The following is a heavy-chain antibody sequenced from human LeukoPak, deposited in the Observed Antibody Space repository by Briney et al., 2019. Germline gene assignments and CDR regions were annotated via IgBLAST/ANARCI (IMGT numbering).Heavy chain of an antibody. Sequence: GGSLRLSCAASGFTFSSYGMSWVRQAPGKGLEWVSAISGSGGSTYYADSVKGRFTISRDNSKNTLYLQMNSLRAEDTAVYYCAKVKEDYYDSSGYYSDYWGQGTLVTVSS. CDR2: ISGSGGST. D-gene: IGHD3-22*01. CDR1: GFTFSSYG. CDR3: AKVKEDYYDSSGYYSDY. J-gene: IGHJ4*02. V-gene: IGHV3-23*01.